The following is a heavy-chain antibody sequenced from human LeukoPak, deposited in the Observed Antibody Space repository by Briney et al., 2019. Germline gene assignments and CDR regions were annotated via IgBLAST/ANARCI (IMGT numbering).Heavy chain of an antibody. V-gene: IGHV4-30-4*01. CDR3: GRGDYDSSGYYLCDY. Sequence: PSQTLSLTCTVSGGSISSGDYYWSWIRQPPGKGLVWIGYMYYSGSTYYNPSLKSRVTISVDTSKNQFSLKLSSVTTADTAVYYCGRGDYDSSGYYLCDYWGQGTLVTVS. CDR2: MYYSGST. CDR1: GGSISSGDYY. J-gene: IGHJ4*02. D-gene: IGHD3-22*01.